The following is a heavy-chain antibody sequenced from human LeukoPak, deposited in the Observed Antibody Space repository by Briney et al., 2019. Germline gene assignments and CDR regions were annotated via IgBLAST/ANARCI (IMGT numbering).Heavy chain of an antibody. CDR3: ATHCSSSSCP. CDR1: GFTFSSYS. J-gene: IGHJ5*02. V-gene: IGHV3-48*01. D-gene: IGHD2-15*01. Sequence: SCKASGFTFSSYSMNGVRQAPGKGLEWVSYISSSSSTIYYADSVKGRFTISRDNAKNSLYLQMNSLRAEDTAVYYCATHCSSSSCPWGQGTLVTVAS. CDR2: ISSSSSTI.